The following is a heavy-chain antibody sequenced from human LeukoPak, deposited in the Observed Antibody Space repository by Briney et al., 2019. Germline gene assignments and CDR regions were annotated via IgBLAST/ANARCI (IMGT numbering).Heavy chain of an antibody. CDR3: ANLSDGSGP. J-gene: IGHJ5*02. D-gene: IGHD3-22*01. CDR2: INHSGST. V-gene: IGHV4-34*01. CDR1: GGSFSGYY. Sequence: SETLSLTCAVYGGSFSGYYWSWIRQPPGKGLEWIGEINHSGSTNYNPSLKSRVTISVDTSKNQFSLRLSSVTAADTAVYYCANLSDGSGPWGQGTLVTVSS.